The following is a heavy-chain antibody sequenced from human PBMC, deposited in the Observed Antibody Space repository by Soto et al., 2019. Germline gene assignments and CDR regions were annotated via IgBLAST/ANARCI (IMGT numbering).Heavy chain of an antibody. V-gene: IGHV3-48*01. CDR1: GFTFSAYS. CDR3: ARDLGWAFDY. Sequence: PGGSLRLSCAASGFTFSAYSMNWFRQAPGQGLEWLSYITQSGSATHYADSVKGRFTISRDNGKNSLYIQLNNLRAEDTAVYYCARDLGWAFDYWGRGTLVTVSS. J-gene: IGHJ4*02. CDR2: ITQSGSAT. D-gene: IGHD6-19*01.